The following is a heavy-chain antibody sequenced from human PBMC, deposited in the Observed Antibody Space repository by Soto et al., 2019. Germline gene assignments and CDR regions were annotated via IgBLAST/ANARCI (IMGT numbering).Heavy chain of an antibody. D-gene: IGHD1-26*01. CDR1: GGTFSSYT. Sequence: SVKVSCKASGGTFSSYTISWVRQAPGQGLEWMGRIIPILGIANYAQKFQGRVTITADKSTSTAYMELSSLRSDDTAVYYCARDGRYSGSYGGYYFDYWGQGTLVTVSS. J-gene: IGHJ4*02. CDR2: IIPILGIA. V-gene: IGHV1-69*04. CDR3: ARDGRYSGSYGGYYFDY.